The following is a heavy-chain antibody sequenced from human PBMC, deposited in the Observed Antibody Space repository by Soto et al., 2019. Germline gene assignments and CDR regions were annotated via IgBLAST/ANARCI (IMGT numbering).Heavy chain of an antibody. V-gene: IGHV1-69*02. J-gene: IGHJ4*02. CDR1: GGTFSSYT. Sequence: SVKVSCKASGGTFSSYTISWVRQAPGQGLEWMGRIIPILGIANYAQKFQGRVTITADKSTSTAYMELSSLRSEDTAVYYCASGYYDSSGFLGYWGQGTLVTVSS. CDR3: ASGYYDSSGFLGY. CDR2: IIPILGIA. D-gene: IGHD3-22*01.